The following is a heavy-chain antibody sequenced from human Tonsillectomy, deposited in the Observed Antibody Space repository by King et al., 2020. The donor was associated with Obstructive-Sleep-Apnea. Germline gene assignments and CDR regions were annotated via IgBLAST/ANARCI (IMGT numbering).Heavy chain of an antibody. J-gene: IGHJ4*02. CDR3: TRRLINYAIDS. CDR1: GGSITTTNYY. D-gene: IGHD4-11*01. CDR2: IFYSGST. Sequence: QLQESGPGLVKPSETLSLTYTVSGGSITTTNYYWGWVRQSPGMGLEWIGNIFYSGSTNYNPSLNSLVSISADTSKNQFSLDLSSVTAADTAIYYCTRRLINYAIDSWGQGTLVTVSS. V-gene: IGHV4-39*07.